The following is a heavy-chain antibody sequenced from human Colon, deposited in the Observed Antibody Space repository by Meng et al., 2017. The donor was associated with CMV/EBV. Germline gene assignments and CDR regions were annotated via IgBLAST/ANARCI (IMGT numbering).Heavy chain of an antibody. CDR1: GGSFSGYY. V-gene: IGHV4-34*01. CDR2: INRSGST. D-gene: IGHD2-2*01. J-gene: IGHJ4*01. Sequence: QVQLQQWGAGLLKPSETLSLTCAVYGGSFSGYYWTWIRQTPGKGLEWIGEINRSGSTDYNPSLKSRVTISVDTSKNQFSLKLNSVTAADTAVYYCARATKASCWEVLDYWGHGTLVTVGS. CDR3: ARATKASCWEVLDY.